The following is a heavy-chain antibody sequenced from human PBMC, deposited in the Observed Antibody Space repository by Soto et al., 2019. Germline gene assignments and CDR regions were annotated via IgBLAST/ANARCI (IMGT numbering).Heavy chain of an antibody. Sequence: QVQLQESGPGLVKPSQTLSLTCTVSGGSISSGDYYWSWIRQPPGKGLEWIGYIYYSGSTYYNPSLKSRVTISVDTAKNQFSRKLSSVTAADTAVYSCARAENYYDSSGYRLGFDYWGQGTLVTVSS. J-gene: IGHJ4*02. D-gene: IGHD3-22*01. V-gene: IGHV4-30-4*01. CDR2: IYYSGST. CDR1: GGSISSGDYY. CDR3: ARAENYYDSSGYRLGFDY.